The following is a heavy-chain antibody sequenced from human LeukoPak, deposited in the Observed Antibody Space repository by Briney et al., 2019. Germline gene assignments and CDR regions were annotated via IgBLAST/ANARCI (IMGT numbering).Heavy chain of an antibody. V-gene: IGHV1-69*05. D-gene: IGHD3-3*01. CDR2: IIPIFGTA. J-gene: IGHJ4*02. CDR3: ASPYYDFWSGYGY. CDR1: GGTFSSYA. Sequence: GASVKVSCKASGGTFSSYAISWVRQAPGQGLEWMGGIIPIFGTANYAQKFQGRVTITTDESTSTAYMELSSLRSEDTAVYYCASPYYDFWSGYGYWGQGTLVTVSS.